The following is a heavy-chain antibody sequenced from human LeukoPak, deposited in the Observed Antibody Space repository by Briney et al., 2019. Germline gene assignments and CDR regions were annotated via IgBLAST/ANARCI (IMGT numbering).Heavy chain of an antibody. V-gene: IGHV3-21*01. D-gene: IGHD1-26*01. Sequence: PGGSLRLSCAASGFTFSSYSMSWVRQAPGKGLEWVSSITSSSSYIYYADSVKGRFTISRDNAKNSLYLQMDSLRAADTAVYYCARVTSGNYPPYYFDYWGQGTLVTVSS. CDR2: ITSSSSYI. CDR3: ARVTSGNYPPYYFDY. J-gene: IGHJ4*02. CDR1: GFTFSSYS.